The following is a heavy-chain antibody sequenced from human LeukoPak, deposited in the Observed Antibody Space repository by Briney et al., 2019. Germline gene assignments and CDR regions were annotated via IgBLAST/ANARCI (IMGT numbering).Heavy chain of an antibody. V-gene: IGHV4-31*03. Sequence: KPSQTLSLTCTVSGGSISSGGYYWRWIRQHAGRGLEWIVLIYYSGSTYYNPSLKSRFTISVDTSKNQFSLKLSSVTAADTAVYYCARERSYYDFWSGHNWFDPGGQGTLVTVSS. CDR3: ARERSYYDFWSGHNWFDP. CDR1: GGSISSGGYY. J-gene: IGHJ5*02. D-gene: IGHD3-3*01. CDR2: IYYSGST.